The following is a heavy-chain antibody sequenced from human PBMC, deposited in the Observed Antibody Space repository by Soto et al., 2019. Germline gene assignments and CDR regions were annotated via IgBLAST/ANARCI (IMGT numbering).Heavy chain of an antibody. Sequence: GGSLRLSCAASGFTFSSYAMHWVRQAPGKGLEYVSAISGNGGSTYYANSVKGRFTLSRDNSKNTLYLQMGSLRAEDMAVYYCARAGYCTSTSCYASYYYMDVWGKGTTVTVSS. V-gene: IGHV3-64*01. D-gene: IGHD2-2*01. J-gene: IGHJ6*03. CDR1: GFTFSSYA. CDR3: ARAGYCTSTSCYASYYYMDV. CDR2: ISGNGGST.